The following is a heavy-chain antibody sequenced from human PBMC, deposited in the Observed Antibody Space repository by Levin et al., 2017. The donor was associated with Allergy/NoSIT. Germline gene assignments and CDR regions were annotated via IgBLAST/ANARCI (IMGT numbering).Heavy chain of an antibody. J-gene: IGHJ6*02. CDR3: AKDRGCDFGSTSCYYYYGMDV. CDR1: GFTFSSYG. CDR2: ISYDGSNK. D-gene: IGHD2-2*01. Sequence: PGGSLRLSCAASGFTFSSYGMHWVRQAPGKGLEWVAVISYDGSNKYYADSVKGRFTISRDNSKNTLYLQMNSLRAEDTAVYYCAKDRGCDFGSTSCYYYYGMDVWGQGTTVTVSS. V-gene: IGHV3-30*18.